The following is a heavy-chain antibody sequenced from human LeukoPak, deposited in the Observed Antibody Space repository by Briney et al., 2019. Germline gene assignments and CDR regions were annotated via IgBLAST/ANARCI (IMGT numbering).Heavy chain of an antibody. CDR3: ARGRGNDY. Sequence: GGSLRLSCAASGFTLSTYSMNWVRQAPGEGPEWLSYISSGSSTIYYADSVKGRFTISRDNAKNSLYLQMSSLRAEDTGVYYCARGRGNDYWGQGTLVTVSS. CDR2: ISSGSSTI. V-gene: IGHV3-48*04. CDR1: GFTLSTYS. J-gene: IGHJ4*02.